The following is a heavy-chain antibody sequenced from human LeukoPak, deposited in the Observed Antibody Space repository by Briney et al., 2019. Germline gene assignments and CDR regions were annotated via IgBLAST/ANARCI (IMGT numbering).Heavy chain of an antibody. CDR3: VRDGSGYDY. CDR2: INQGGSEK. V-gene: IGHV3-7*05. J-gene: IGHJ4*02. CDR1: RFTLSNYW. D-gene: IGHD6-19*01. Sequence: GGSLRLSCAASRFTLSNYWMSWVRQPAGKGLEWVANINQGGSEKYYLNSVEGRFTISRDNAKNSLYLQMNSLRADDTAIYYCVRDGSGYDYWGQGTLVTVSS.